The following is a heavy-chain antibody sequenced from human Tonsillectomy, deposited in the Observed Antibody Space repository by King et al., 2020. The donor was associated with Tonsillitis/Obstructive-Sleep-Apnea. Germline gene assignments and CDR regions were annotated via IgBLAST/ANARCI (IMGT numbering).Heavy chain of an antibody. J-gene: IGHJ5*02. CDR1: GGSISSSNW. CDR3: ARGYCSSTSCYPRDWFDP. V-gene: IGHV4-4*02. Sequence: QLQESGPGLVKPSGTLSLTCAVSGGSISSSNWWSWVRQPPGKGLEWIGEIYHSGSTNYNPSLKSRVTIAVDKSKNQFSLKLSSVTAADMALDYCARGYCSSTSCYPRDWFDPLGQGTLVTVSS. CDR2: IYHSGST. D-gene: IGHD2-2*01.